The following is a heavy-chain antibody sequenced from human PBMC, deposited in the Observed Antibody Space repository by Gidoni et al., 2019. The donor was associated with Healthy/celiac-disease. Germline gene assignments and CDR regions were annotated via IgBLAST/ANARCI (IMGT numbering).Heavy chain of an antibody. CDR2: ISGSGGST. V-gene: IGHV3-23*01. CDR3: AKAPVSYYYDSSGYDHYFDY. CDR1: GFTFSSYA. J-gene: IGHJ4*02. Sequence: EVQLLESGGGLVQPGGSLRLSCAASGFTFSSYAMSWVRQAPGKGLEWVSAISGSGGSTYYADSVKGRFTISRDNSKNTLYLQMNSLRAEDTAVYYCAKAPVSYYYDSSGYDHYFDYWGQGTLVTVSS. D-gene: IGHD3-22*01.